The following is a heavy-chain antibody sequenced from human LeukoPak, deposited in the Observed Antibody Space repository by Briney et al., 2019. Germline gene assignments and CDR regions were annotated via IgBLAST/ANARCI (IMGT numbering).Heavy chain of an antibody. CDR3: ASHGSSWPVGRRDAFDI. V-gene: IGHV3-74*01. Sequence: PGGSLRLSCAASGFTFSSYWMHWVRQAPGKELVWVSRINSDGSSTNYADSVKGRFTISRDNAKNTLYLQMNSLRAEDTAVYYCASHGSSWPVGRRDAFDIWGQGTMVTVSS. CDR2: INSDGSST. D-gene: IGHD1-26*01. J-gene: IGHJ3*02. CDR1: GFTFSSYW.